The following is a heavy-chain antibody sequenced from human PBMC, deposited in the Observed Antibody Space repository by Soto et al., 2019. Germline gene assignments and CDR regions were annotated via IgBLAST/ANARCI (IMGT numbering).Heavy chain of an antibody. CDR1: GGSISTNW. Sequence: QVQLQESGPGLMKPSGTLSLTCAVSGGSISTNWWSWVRQPPGKGLEWIGEIYQSGATNYNPALKNRVTMSVDKSQNHLSLNLNSVTAADTAVYYCAGHIAGSGTRGFDFWGHGTLVTVSS. CDR3: AGHIAGSGTRGFDF. D-gene: IGHD1-26*01. V-gene: IGHV4-4*02. J-gene: IGHJ4*01. CDR2: IYQSGAT.